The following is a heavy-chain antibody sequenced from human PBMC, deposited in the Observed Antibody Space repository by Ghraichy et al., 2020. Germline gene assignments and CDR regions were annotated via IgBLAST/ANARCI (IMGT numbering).Heavy chain of an antibody. J-gene: IGHJ6*03. V-gene: IGHV1-69*13. D-gene: IGHD1-7*01. CDR1: GGTFSSYA. CDR2: IIPIFGTA. CDR3: ARDQRNWNYGMPTPYYYYMDV. Sequence: SVKVSCKASGGTFSSYAISWVRQAPGQGLEWMGGIIPIFGTANYAQKFQGRVTITADESTSTAYMELSSLRSEDTAVYYCARDQRNWNYGMPTPYYYYMDVWGKGTTVTVSS.